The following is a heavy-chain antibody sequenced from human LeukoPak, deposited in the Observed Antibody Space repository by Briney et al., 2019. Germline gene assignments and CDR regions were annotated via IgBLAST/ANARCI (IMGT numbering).Heavy chain of an antibody. CDR2: IYYSGST. J-gene: IGHJ4*02. V-gene: IGHV4-39*01. D-gene: IGHD5-18*01. CDR3: ARQGAEGSYGVIDFDY. CDR1: GGSISSSSYY. Sequence: SETLSLTCTVSGGSISSSSYYWGWIRQPPGKGLQWIGSIYYSGSTYYNPSLKSRVTISVDTSKNQFTLNLSSVTAADTAVYYCARQGAEGSYGVIDFDYWGQGTLVTVSS.